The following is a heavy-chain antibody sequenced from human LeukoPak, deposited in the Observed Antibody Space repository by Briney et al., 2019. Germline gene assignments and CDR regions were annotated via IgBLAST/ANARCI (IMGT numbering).Heavy chain of an antibody. Sequence: GASVKVSCKISGHTLAELSMHWVRQGPGKGFDWMGGFDPESGKTIYAEKFQGRVSMTEDTSTDTAYMELNSLSSEDTAIYYCATNTYNGYAIDSWGQGTLVTVSS. V-gene: IGHV1-24*01. CDR3: ATNTYNGYAIDS. J-gene: IGHJ4*02. CDR1: GHTLAELS. D-gene: IGHD5-12*01. CDR2: FDPESGKT.